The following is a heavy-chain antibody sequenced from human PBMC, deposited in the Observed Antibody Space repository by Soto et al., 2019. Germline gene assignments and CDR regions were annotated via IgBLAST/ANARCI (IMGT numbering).Heavy chain of an antibody. CDR1: GYSFTSYW. CDR2: IDPSDSYT. J-gene: IGHJ4*02. CDR3: ASITIFGTYAQPLDS. V-gene: IGHV5-10-1*01. D-gene: IGHD3-3*01. Sequence: GESLKISCKGSGYSFTSYWISWVRQMPGKGLEWMGRIDPSDSYTNYSPSFQGHVTISADKSISTAYLQWSSLNASDTAMYYCASITIFGTYAQPLDSWGQGTLVTVSS.